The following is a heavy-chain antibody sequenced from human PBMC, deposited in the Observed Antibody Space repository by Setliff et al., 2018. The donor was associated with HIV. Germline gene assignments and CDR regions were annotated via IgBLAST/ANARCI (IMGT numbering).Heavy chain of an antibody. V-gene: IGHV3-48*03. Sequence: GGSLRLSCAASGFTFRSYEMNWVRQAPGKGLEWVSYISRSGSTIHYADSVKGRFTISRDNAKNSLYLQMNSLRAEDTAVYYCAGDAAAPAAIGGAFDIWGRGTMVTVSS. CDR1: GFTFRSYE. CDR2: ISRSGSTI. J-gene: IGHJ3*02. CDR3: AGDAAAPAAIGGAFDI. D-gene: IGHD2-2*02.